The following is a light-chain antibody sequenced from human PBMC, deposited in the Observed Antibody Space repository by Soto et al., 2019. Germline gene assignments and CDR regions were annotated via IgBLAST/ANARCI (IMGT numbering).Light chain of an antibody. J-gene: IGLJ3*02. CDR1: KNDIGSSDY. V-gene: IGLV2-14*01. CDR2: GVS. CDR3: SSSTSSNTLV. Sequence: QSVLTQPASVSASPGQSITISCTGGKNDIGSSDYVSWYQQHPGKAPKLIIYGVSNRPSGTSDRFSGSKSGNTASLTISGLPADDEADYYCSSSTSSNTLVFGGGTKVTVL.